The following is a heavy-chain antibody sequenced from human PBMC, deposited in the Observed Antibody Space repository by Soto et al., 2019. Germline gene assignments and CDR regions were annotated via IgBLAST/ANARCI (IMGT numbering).Heavy chain of an antibody. CDR2: INAGNGNT. CDR1: GYTFTSYA. CDR3: ARDPQGGNYYDSSGYYAWFDP. V-gene: IGHV1-3*01. D-gene: IGHD3-22*01. Sequence: SVKVSCKASGYTFTSYAMHWVRQAPVQRLEWMGWINAGNGNTKYPQKFQGRVTITRDTSASTAYMELSSLRSEDTAVYYCARDPQGGNYYDSSGYYAWFDPWGQGTLVTVSS. J-gene: IGHJ5*02.